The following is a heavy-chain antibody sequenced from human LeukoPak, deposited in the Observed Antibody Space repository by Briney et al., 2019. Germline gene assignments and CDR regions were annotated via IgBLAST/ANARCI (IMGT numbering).Heavy chain of an antibody. CDR1: GYTFTGYY. CDR3: ARGRFYSDY. Sequence: GASVKVSCKSSGYTFTGYYMHWVRQAPGQGLEWMGWINPSSGGTNYAQKFQGRVPMTRDTSISTAYMELSRLRSDDTAVYFCARGRFYSDYWGQGTLVTVSS. J-gene: IGHJ4*02. CDR2: INPSSGGT. V-gene: IGHV1-2*02.